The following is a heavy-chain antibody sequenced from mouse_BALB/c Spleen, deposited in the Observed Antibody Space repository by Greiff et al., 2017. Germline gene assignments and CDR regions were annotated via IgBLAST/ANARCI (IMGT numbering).Heavy chain of an antibody. V-gene: IGHV5-12-2*01. J-gene: IGHJ4*01. CDR3: ARHGGLDY. Sequence: EVQLQESGGGLVQPGGSLKLSCAASGFTFSSYTMSWVRQTPEKRLEWVAYISNGGGSTYYPDTVKGRFTISRDNAKNTLYLQMSSLKSEDTAMYYCARHGGLDYWGQGTSVTVSS. CDR2: ISNGGGST. CDR1: GFTFSSYT.